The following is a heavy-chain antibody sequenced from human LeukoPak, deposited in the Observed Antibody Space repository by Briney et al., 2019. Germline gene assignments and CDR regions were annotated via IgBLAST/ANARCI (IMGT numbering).Heavy chain of an antibody. CDR3: ARDPKSTIFGVVINGGAFDY. CDR2: INTNTGNP. Sequence: ASVKVSCKASGYTFTSYAMNWVRQAPGQGLEWMGWINTNTGNPTYAQGLTGRFVFSLDTSVSTAYLQISSLKAEDTAVYYCARDPKSTIFGVVINGGAFDYWGQGTLVTVSS. J-gene: IGHJ4*02. D-gene: IGHD3-3*01. V-gene: IGHV7-4-1*02. CDR1: GYTFTSYA.